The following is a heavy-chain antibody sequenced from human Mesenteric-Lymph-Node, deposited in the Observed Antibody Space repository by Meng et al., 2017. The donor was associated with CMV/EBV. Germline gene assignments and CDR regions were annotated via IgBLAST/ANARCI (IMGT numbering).Heavy chain of an antibody. J-gene: IGHJ3*02. CDR2: IWYDGSNK. D-gene: IGHD1-26*01. CDR3: AKDGGGVGASALIFAFDI. Sequence: GESLKISCAASGFTFSSYGMHWVRQAPGKGLEWVAVIWYDGSNKYYADSVKGRFTISRDNSKNTLYLQMNSLRAEDTAVYYCAKDGGGVGASALIFAFDIWGQGTMVTVSS. V-gene: IGHV3-33*06. CDR1: GFTFSSYG.